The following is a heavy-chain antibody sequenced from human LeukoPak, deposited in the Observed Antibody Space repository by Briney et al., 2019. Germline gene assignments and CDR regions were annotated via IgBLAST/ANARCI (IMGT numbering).Heavy chain of an antibody. D-gene: IGHD3-9*01. J-gene: IGHJ4*02. CDR2: IFYTGNT. V-gene: IGHV4-39*07. CDR3: ATSYDILIGYFGS. Sequence: SETLSLTCTVSGGSMASSSNYWVWIRQPPGKGLEWIGNIFYTGNTSYNPSLKSRVTISVDTSNNQYSLILAYVTAADTAVYYCATSYDILIGYFGSWGQGTLVTVSS. CDR1: GGSMASSSNY.